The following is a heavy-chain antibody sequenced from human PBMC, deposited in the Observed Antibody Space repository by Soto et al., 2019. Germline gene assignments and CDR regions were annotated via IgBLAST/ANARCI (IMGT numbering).Heavy chain of an antibody. V-gene: IGHV4-31*03. CDR2: IYYSGST. J-gene: IGHJ4*02. D-gene: IGHD5-12*01. Sequence: QVQLQESGPGLVKPSQTLSLTCTVSGGSISSGGYYWSWIRQHPGKGLEWIGYIYYSGSTYYNPSLKSRVTISVDTSKIQFSLKLSSVTAADTAVYYCARGGGLRGYSDQGVYWGQGTLVTVSS. CDR3: ARGGGLRGYSDQGVY. CDR1: GGSISSGGYY.